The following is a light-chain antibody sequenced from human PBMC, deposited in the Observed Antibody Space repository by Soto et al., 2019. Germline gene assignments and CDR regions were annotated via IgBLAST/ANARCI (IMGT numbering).Light chain of an antibody. J-gene: IGLJ1*01. CDR2: NNH. CDR1: RSNIGSNN. CDR3: AAWDDSLDGYV. Sequence: QSVLTQPPSASGIPGQRGTISCSGSRSNIGSNNVNWYQQLPWTAPRLLTFNNHLRPSGVPDRFSGSKSGTSAYLAIRGLQSEDEGDYYCAAWDDSLDGYVFGTGTKLTVL. V-gene: IGLV1-44*01.